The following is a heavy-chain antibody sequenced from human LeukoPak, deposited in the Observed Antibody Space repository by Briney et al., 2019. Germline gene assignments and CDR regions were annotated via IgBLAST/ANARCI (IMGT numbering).Heavy chain of an antibody. V-gene: IGHV4-59*08. Sequence: SETLSLTCTVSDGSISSYYWSWIRQPPGKGLEWIAFIYYTGTTNYNLSLKSRVTISMDMSKNQFSLKLSSVTAADTAVYYCASYDSTTRLFDYWGQGTLVTVSS. CDR3: ASYDSTTRLFDY. J-gene: IGHJ4*02. D-gene: IGHD3-22*01. CDR1: DGSISSYY. CDR2: IYYTGTT.